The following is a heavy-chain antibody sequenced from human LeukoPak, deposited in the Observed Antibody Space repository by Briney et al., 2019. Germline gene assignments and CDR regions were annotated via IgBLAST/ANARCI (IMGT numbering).Heavy chain of an antibody. CDR2: IKSKTDGGTT. CDR1: GFTFSNAW. D-gene: IGHD1-14*01. J-gene: IGHJ6*03. V-gene: IGHV3-15*01. CDR3: TTDVQGPLLYMDV. Sequence: PGGSLRLSCAASGFTFSNAWMSWVRQAPGKGLEWVGRIKSKTDGGTTDYAAPVKGRFTISRDDSKNTLYLQMNSLKTEDTAVYYCTTDVQGPLLYMDVWGKGTTVTVSS.